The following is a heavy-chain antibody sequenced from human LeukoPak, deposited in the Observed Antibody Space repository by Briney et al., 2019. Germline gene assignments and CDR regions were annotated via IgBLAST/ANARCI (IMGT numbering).Heavy chain of an antibody. CDR1: GFTFDDYA. V-gene: IGHV3-9*01. Sequence: GGSLRLSCAASGFTFDDYAMHWVRQGPGKGLEWVSGISWNSGSIGYADSVKGRFTISRDNAKNSLFLQMNSLRAEDTALYYCAKDRAMVRGVMVDYWGQGTLVTVSS. CDR3: AKDRAMVRGVMVDY. D-gene: IGHD3-10*01. CDR2: ISWNSGSI. J-gene: IGHJ4*02.